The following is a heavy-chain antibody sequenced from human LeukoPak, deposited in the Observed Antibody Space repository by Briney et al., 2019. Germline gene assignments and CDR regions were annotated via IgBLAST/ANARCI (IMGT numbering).Heavy chain of an antibody. D-gene: IGHD3-22*01. CDR2: IVVGSGKT. CDR3: AAVSTYYYDSSGYPP. Sequence: SVKVSCKASGFTFTSSAMQWVRQARGQRLEWIGWIVVGSGKTNYAQKFQERVTITRDMSTSTAYMELSSPRSEDTAVYYCAAVSTYYYDSSGYPPWGQGTLVTVSS. V-gene: IGHV1-58*02. CDR1: GFTFTSSA. J-gene: IGHJ5*02.